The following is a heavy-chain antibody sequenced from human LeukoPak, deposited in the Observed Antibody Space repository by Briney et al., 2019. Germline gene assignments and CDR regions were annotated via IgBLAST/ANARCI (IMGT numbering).Heavy chain of an antibody. V-gene: IGHV4-39*07. CDR1: GGSISSSSYY. J-gene: IGHJ5*02. CDR3: ARAIIVVVVAATSPRSHWFDP. Sequence: SETLSLTCTVSGGSISSSSYYWGWIRQPPGKGLEWIGSIYYSGSTYYNPSLKSRVTISVDTSKNQFSLKLSSVTAADTAVYYCARAIIVVVVAATSPRSHWFDPWGQGTLVTVSS. D-gene: IGHD2-15*01. CDR2: IYYSGST.